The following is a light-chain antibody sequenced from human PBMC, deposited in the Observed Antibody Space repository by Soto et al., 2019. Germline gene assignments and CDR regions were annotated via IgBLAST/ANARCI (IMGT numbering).Light chain of an antibody. CDR2: AAS. CDR3: QQYVSPPWA. Sequence: EIVLRQSPGTLSLSTGERATVSCRASQSVRNAYLGWYQQKPGQPPRLLIYAASSRATGVPNRFSGSGSGTDFTLTISRLEPEDFAVYYCQQYVSPPWAFGQGTKVDIK. J-gene: IGKJ1*01. CDR1: QSVRNAY. V-gene: IGKV3-20*01.